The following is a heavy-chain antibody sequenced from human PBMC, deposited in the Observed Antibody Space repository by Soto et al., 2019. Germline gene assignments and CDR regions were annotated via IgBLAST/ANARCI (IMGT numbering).Heavy chain of an antibody. D-gene: IGHD6-6*01. CDR3: ARDLDARPRANYFDY. CDR1: GFNFNNYA. Sequence: GGSLRLSCAASGFNFNNYAMHWVRQAPGKGLEWVAVVSFDGSSTYYADSVKGRFTISRDNSKNTLYLQMNSLRAEDTAVYYCARDLDARPRANYFDYWGQGTLVTVSS. V-gene: IGHV3-30*03. CDR2: VSFDGSST. J-gene: IGHJ4*02.